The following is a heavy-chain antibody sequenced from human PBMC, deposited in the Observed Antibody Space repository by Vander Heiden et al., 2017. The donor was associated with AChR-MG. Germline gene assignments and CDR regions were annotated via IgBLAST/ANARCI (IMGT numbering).Heavy chain of an antibody. V-gene: IGHV3-30-3*01. D-gene: IGHD2-15*01. Sequence: QVQLVESGGGVVQPGRSLRLSCAASGFTFSSYAMYGVRQAPGKGLEWVAVISYDGSNKYYADSVKGRFTISRDNSNNTLYLQMNSLRAEDTAVYYCARAHCSGGSCYLLDYFDYWGQGTLVTVSS. CDR2: ISYDGSNK. J-gene: IGHJ4*02. CDR3: ARAHCSGGSCYLLDYFDY. CDR1: GFTFSSYA.